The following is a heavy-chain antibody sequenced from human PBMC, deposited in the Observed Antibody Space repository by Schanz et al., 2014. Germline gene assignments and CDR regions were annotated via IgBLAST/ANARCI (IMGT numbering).Heavy chain of an antibody. Sequence: EVQLVESGGGLVQPGGSLRLSCSASGFTFSSYSMYWVRQAPEKGLEWVGRIKSKTDGGTTDYAAPVKGRFTISRDDSKNTLFLQMNSLKTEDTAVYYCTTYCDGGCAIDNWGQGALVTVSS. J-gene: IGHJ4*02. CDR3: TTYCDGGCAIDN. V-gene: IGHV3-15*01. CDR1: GFTFSSYS. CDR2: IKSKTDGGTT. D-gene: IGHD6-19*01.